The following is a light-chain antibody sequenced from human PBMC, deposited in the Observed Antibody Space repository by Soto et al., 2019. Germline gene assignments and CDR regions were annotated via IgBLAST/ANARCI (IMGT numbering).Light chain of an antibody. CDR1: SSNIGSNT. J-gene: IGLJ1*01. CDR2: SNN. CDR3: AAWDDSLNRYV. V-gene: IGLV1-44*01. Sequence: QSVLTQPPSASGTPGQRVTISFSGSSSNIGSNTGNWYQQLPGTAPKLLIYSNNQRPSGVPDRFSGSKSGTSASLAISGFQSEDEADYYCAAWDDSLNRYVFGTGTKVTV.